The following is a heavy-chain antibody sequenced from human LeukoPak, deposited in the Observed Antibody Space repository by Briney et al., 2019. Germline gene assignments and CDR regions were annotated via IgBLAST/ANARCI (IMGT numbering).Heavy chain of an antibody. D-gene: IGHD2-2*02. V-gene: IGHV4-34*01. CDR2: INHSGST. CDR1: GGSFSGYY. Sequence: SETLSLTCAVYGGSFSGYYWSWIRQPPGKGLEWIGEINHSGSTNYNPSLKSRFTISVDTSKNQFSLKLSSLTAADTAVYYCARGYCSSTSCYNYYYYYYYMDVWGKGTTVTVSS. CDR3: ARGYCSSTSCYNYYYYYYYMDV. J-gene: IGHJ6*03.